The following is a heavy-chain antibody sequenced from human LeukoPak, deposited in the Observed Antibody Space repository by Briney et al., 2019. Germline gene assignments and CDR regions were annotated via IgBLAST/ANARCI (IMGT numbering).Heavy chain of an antibody. CDR2: IKEDGSVK. CDR3: SRALDP. CDR1: EFSFSLYW. Sequence: GGSLRLYCAASEFSFSLYWMTWVRQAPGRGLEWVANIKEDGSVKYYVDSVKGRFTISRDNGKNSLYLQINSLRPDDTAVYYCSRALDPWGQGTLVTVSS. V-gene: IGHV3-7*01. J-gene: IGHJ5*02.